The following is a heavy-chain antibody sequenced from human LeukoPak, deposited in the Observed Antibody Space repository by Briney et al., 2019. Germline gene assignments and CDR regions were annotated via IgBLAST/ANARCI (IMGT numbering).Heavy chain of an antibody. V-gene: IGHV1-69*04. J-gene: IGHJ6*02. Sequence: SVKVSCKASGYTXTSYGISWVRQAPGQGLEWMGRIIPILGIANYAQKFQGRVTITADKSTSTAYMELSSLRSEDTAVYYCARGSPDSSGYYYYYYYGMDVWGQGTTVTVSS. CDR2: IIPILGIA. CDR3: ARGSPDSSGYYYYYYYGMDV. CDR1: GYTXTSYG. D-gene: IGHD3-22*01.